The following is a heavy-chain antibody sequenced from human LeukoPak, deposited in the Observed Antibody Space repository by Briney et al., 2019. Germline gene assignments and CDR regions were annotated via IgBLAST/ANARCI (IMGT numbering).Heavy chain of an antibody. CDR3: ARHRITMVRGVSTNNWFDP. V-gene: IGHV4-34*01. J-gene: IGHJ5*02. CDR2: INHSGST. Sequence: SETLSLTCAVYGGSFSGYYWSWIRQPPGKGLEWIGEINHSGSTNYNPSLKSRVTISVDTSKNQFSLRLRSVTAADTAVYYCARHRITMVRGVSTNNWFDPWGQGTLVTVSS. D-gene: IGHD3-10*01. CDR1: GGSFSGYY.